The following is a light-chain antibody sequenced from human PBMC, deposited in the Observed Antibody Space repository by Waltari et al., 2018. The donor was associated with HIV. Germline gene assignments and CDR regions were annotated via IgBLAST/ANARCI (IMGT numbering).Light chain of an antibody. V-gene: IGLV1-47*01. CDR1: SSNIESNY. J-gene: IGLJ2*01. CDR3: AAWDDSLRGV. Sequence: QSVLTQPPSASGTPGQRVTISFSGSSSNIESNYVYWYQQLPGTAPKLLIYRNNQRPSGVPDRFSGSKSGTSASLAISGLRSEDEAEYYCAAWDDSLRGVFGGGTKLTVL. CDR2: RNN.